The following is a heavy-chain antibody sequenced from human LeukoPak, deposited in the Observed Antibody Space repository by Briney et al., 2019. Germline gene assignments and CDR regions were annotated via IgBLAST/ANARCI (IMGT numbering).Heavy chain of an antibody. CDR3: ARDLGYLAVAGFVY. V-gene: IGHV1-18*01. CDR2: ISAYNGNT. J-gene: IGHJ4*02. Sequence: ASVKVSCTASVYTFPSYGISWVRQAPAQGLEWMGWISAYNGNTNYAQKLQGRVTMTTDTSTSTAYMELRSLRSDDTAVYYCARDLGYLAVAGFVYWGEGALVTVPS. CDR1: VYTFPSYG. D-gene: IGHD6-19*01.